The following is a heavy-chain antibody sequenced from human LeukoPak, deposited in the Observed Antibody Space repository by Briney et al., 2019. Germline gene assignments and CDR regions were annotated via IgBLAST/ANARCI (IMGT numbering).Heavy chain of an antibody. D-gene: IGHD3-9*01. J-gene: IGHJ4*02. Sequence: PGGSLRLSCAASGFNFSIYSMNWVRQAPGKGLEWVSYITRSSTTIYYADSVKGRFTISRDNSKNTLYLQMNSLRAEDTAVYFCARDPHPHYDNSLDYWGQGTLGTVSS. CDR2: ITRSSTTI. CDR1: GFNFSIYS. V-gene: IGHV3-48*01. CDR3: ARDPHPHYDNSLDY.